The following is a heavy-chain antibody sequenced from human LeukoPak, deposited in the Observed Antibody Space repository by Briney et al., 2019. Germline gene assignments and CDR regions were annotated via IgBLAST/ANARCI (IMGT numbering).Heavy chain of an antibody. D-gene: IGHD3-22*01. J-gene: IGHJ3*02. Sequence: PGGSLRLSCAASGFTFSSYEMNWVRQAPGKGLEWVSYISSSGSTIYYADSVKGRFTISRDNAKNSLYLQMNSLRAEDTAVYYCAKDRKWFPPNAFDIWGQGTMVTVSS. V-gene: IGHV3-48*03. CDR3: AKDRKWFPPNAFDI. CDR1: GFTFSSYE. CDR2: ISSSGSTI.